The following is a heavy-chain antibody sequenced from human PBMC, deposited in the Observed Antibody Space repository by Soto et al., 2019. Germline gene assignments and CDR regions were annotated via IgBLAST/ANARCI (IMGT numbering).Heavy chain of an antibody. CDR3: ARSAKSITIFGVVIWFGMDV. V-gene: IGHV4-31*03. CDR2: IYYSGST. Sequence: PSETLSLTCTVSGGSISSGGYYWSWIRQHPGKGLEWIGYIYYSGSTYYNPSLKSRVTISVDTSKNQSSLKLSSVTAADTAVYYCARSAKSITIFGVVIWFGMDVWGQGNTVTVSS. D-gene: IGHD3-3*01. J-gene: IGHJ6*02. CDR1: GGSISSGGYY.